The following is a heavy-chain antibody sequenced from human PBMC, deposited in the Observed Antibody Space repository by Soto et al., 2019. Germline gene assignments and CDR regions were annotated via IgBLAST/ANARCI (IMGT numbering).Heavy chain of an antibody. CDR1: GGSFSGYY. CDR2: INHSGST. D-gene: IGHD4-17*01. CDR3: ARADGYGDYLMAARSYYYYGMDV. J-gene: IGHJ6*02. Sequence: SETLSLTCAVYGGSFSGYYWSWIRQPPGKGLEWIGEINHSGSTNYNPSLKSRVTISVDTSKNQFSLKLSSVTAADTAVYYCARADGYGDYLMAARSYYYYGMDVWGQGTTVTVSS. V-gene: IGHV4-34*01.